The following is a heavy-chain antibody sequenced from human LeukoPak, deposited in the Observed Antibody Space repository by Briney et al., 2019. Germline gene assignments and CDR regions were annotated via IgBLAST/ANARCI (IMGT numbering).Heavy chain of an antibody. D-gene: IGHD6-13*01. Sequence: PGGSLRLSCVGSGFTFSGYWMNCVRQAPGRGLEWVAKIEEDGSAKYYMDSVKGRCSIYRDNAKNSLYLQMYSLRAEDTAMYYCARAGQLNYWGQGTLVTVSS. CDR3: ARAGQLNY. V-gene: IGHV3-7*05. CDR2: IEEDGSAK. J-gene: IGHJ4*02. CDR1: GFTFSGYW.